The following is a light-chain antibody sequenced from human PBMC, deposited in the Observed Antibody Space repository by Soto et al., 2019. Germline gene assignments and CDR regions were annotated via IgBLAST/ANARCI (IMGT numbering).Light chain of an antibody. CDR2: EVI. CDR3: CSSSGLSTWI. J-gene: IGLJ2*01. Sequence: QSVLSQPASVSGSPGQSVTISCSGTGNDVGNYNLVSWYQQHPGKVPKLLIYEVIRRPSGVSDRFSASKSGNTASLTISGLQDDEDADYYCCSSSGLSTWIFGGGTKLTVL. V-gene: IGLV2-23*02. CDR1: GNDVGNYNL.